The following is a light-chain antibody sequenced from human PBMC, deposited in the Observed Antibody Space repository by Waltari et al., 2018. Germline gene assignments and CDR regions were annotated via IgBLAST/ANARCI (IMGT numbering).Light chain of an antibody. CDR2: GTS. V-gene: IGKV3-20*01. Sequence: CRASQSVASTAITWYQPKVGQGPRLLIYGTSSRDTDIPERFSGSGSGTELTPTISRLEPEVFAVYYCQQYEGEVGTLGGGTKV. CDR3: QQYEGEVGT. CDR1: QSVASTA. J-gene: IGKJ4*01.